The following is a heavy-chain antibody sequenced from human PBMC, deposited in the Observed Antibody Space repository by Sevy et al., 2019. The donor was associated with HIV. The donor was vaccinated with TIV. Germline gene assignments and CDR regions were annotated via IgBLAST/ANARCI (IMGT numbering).Heavy chain of an antibody. D-gene: IGHD3-22*01. CDR1: EFTFRNYA. CDR2: ISGSGGET. V-gene: IGHV3-23*01. CDR3: AKDMIVVVGEALDI. J-gene: IGHJ3*02. Sequence: GGSLRLSCAASEFTFRNYAMNWVRQAPGKGLEWVSSISGSGGETYYADSVKGRFTISIDKSKNMLYLQMNSLRVEDTAVYYCAKDMIVVVGEALDIWGQGTMVTVSS.